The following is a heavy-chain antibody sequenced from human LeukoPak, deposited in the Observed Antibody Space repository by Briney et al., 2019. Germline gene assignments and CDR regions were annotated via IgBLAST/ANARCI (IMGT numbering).Heavy chain of an antibody. CDR2: IYHSGST. CDR3: ARKKLQGGDYWFDP. V-gene: IGHV4-38-2*02. Sequence: PSETLSLTCTVSGYSISSGYYWGWIRQPPGKGLEWIGSIYHSGSTYYNPSLKSRVTISVDTSKNQFSLKLSSVTAADTAVYYCARKKLQGGDYWFDPWGQGTLVTVSS. J-gene: IGHJ5*02. CDR1: GYSISSGYY. D-gene: IGHD2-21*02.